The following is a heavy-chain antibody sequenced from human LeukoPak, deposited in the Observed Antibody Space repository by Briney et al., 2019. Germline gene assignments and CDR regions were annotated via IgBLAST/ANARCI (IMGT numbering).Heavy chain of an antibody. CDR3: ARGGGHIAAAGTFDY. V-gene: IGHV4-4*07. CDR1: GGSISSYF. J-gene: IGHJ4*02. CDR2: IYTSGST. Sequence: KPSETLSLTCTVSGGSISSYFWSWIRQPAGKGLEWIGRIYTSGSTNYNPSLESRVTISVDKSKSQFSLKLSSVTAADTAVYYCARGGGHIAAAGTFDYWGQGTLVTVSS. D-gene: IGHD6-13*01.